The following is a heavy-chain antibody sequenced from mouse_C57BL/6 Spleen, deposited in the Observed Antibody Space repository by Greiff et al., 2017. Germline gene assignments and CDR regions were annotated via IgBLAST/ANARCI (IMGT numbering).Heavy chain of an antibody. CDR3: ARSPYGSSYRWYFDV. J-gene: IGHJ1*03. CDR2: IDPANGNT. CDR1: GFNIKNTY. Sequence: EVQLQQSVAELVRPGASVKLSCTASGFNIKNTYMHWVKQRPEQGLEWIGRIDPANGNTKYAPKFQGKATITADTSSNTAYLQLSSLTSEDTAIYYCARSPYGSSYRWYFDVWGTGTTVTVSS. D-gene: IGHD1-1*01. V-gene: IGHV14-3*01.